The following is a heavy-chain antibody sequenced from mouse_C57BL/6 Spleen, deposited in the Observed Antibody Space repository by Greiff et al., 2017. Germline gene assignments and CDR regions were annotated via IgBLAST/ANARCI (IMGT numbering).Heavy chain of an antibody. D-gene: IGHD2-1*01. CDR3: AGIYYCNFYAMDY. Sequence: DVQLVESGGGLVKPGGSLKLSCAASGFTFSDYGMHWVRQAPEKGLEWVAYISSGSSTIYYADTVKGRFTISRDNAKNTLFLQMTSLRSEDTAMYYCAGIYYCNFYAMDYWGQGTSVTVSS. V-gene: IGHV5-17*01. CDR2: ISSGSSTI. CDR1: GFTFSDYG. J-gene: IGHJ4*01.